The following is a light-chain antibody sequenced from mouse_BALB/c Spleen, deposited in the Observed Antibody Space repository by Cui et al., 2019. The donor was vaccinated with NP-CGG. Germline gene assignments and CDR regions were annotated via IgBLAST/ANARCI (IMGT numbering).Light chain of an antibody. V-gene: IGLV1*01. Sequence: QAVVTQDSELTTSPGETVTLTCRSSTGAVTTSNYANWVQEKPDHLFTGLIGGTNNRAPGVSARFSGSLIGDKAALTITGAQTEDEAIYFCALWYSNHWVFGGGTKLIVL. CDR3: ALWYSNHWV. CDR1: TGAVTTSNY. CDR2: GTN. J-gene: IGLJ1*01.